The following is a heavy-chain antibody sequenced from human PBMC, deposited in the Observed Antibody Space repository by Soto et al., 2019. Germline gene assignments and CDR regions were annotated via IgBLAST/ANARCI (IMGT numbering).Heavy chain of an antibody. V-gene: IGHV5-10-1*01. CDR3: ARITMAVYYGMDV. J-gene: IGHJ6*02. Sequence: PSFQGHVTISADKSISTAYLQWSSLKASDTAMYYCARITMAVYYGMDVWGQGTTVTVSS. D-gene: IGHD3-10*01.